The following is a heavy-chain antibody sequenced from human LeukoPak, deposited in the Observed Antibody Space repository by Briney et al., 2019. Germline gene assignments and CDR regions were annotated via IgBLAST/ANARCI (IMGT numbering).Heavy chain of an antibody. J-gene: IGHJ4*02. CDR3: AKDELRYFDWTRDNNNYFDY. Sequence: GGSLRLSCAASGFTFSSYGMHWVRQAPGKGLERVAFIRYDGSNKYYADSVKGRFTISRDNSKNTLYLQMNSLRAEDTAVYYCAKDELRYFDWTRDNNNYFDYWGQGTLVTVSS. D-gene: IGHD3-9*01. CDR1: GFTFSSYG. CDR2: IRYDGSNK. V-gene: IGHV3-30*02.